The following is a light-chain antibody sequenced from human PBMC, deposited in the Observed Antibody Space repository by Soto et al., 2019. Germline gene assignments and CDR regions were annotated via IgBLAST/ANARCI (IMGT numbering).Light chain of an antibody. CDR1: SSYVGSYNR. J-gene: IGLJ1*01. Sequence: QSALTQPPSVSGSPGQSVTISCTGTSSYVGSYNRVSWYQQPPGTAPKLMIYEVSNRPSGVPDRFSGSKSGNTASLTISGLQAEDEADYYCSSYTSSITYVFGTGTKVTVL. CDR3: SSYTSSITYV. V-gene: IGLV2-18*02. CDR2: EVS.